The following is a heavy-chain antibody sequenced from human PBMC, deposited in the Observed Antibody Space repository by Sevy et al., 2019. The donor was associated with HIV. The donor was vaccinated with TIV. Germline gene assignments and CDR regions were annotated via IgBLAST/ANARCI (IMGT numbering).Heavy chain of an antibody. V-gene: IGHV1-18*01. D-gene: IGHD2-15*01. Sequence: ASVKVSCKVSGYTFTSYRITWVRQAPGQGLESMGWISPHNGDTKYAKKFQGRVTMITDTSTNTAYMELRSLGSDDTAIYYCARAYCSGGRCYSLAYWGQGTLVTVSS. CDR1: GYTFTSYR. CDR3: ARAYCSGGRCYSLAY. CDR2: ISPHNGDT. J-gene: IGHJ4*02.